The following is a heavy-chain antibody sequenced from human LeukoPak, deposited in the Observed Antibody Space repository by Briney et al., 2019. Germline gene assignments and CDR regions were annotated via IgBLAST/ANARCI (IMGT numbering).Heavy chain of an antibody. V-gene: IGHV4-59*01. D-gene: IGHD4-17*01. CDR3: ARERGDYDSDNWFDS. Sequence: KSSETLSLTCTVSGASIGRYFWSWIRQPPGKGLEWIGYIYYGGGTNYNPSFESRITISVDTSKNQISLNLTSVTAADTAIYYCARERGDYDSDNWFDSWGQGTLVTVSS. J-gene: IGHJ5*01. CDR2: IYYGGGT. CDR1: GASIGRYF.